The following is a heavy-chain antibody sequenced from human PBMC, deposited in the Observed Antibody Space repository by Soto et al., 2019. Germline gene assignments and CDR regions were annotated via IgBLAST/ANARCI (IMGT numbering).Heavy chain of an antibody. CDR2: ISAYNGNT. CDR1: GYTFTSYV. Sequence: ASVKVSCKASGYTFTSYVISWVRQAPGQGLEWMGWISAYNGNTNYAQKLQGRVTMTTDTSTSTAYMELRSLRSDDTAVYYCARGSAADYDFWSGYYPFDYWGQGTLVTVSS. CDR3: ARGSAADYDFWSGYYPFDY. D-gene: IGHD3-3*01. V-gene: IGHV1-18*01. J-gene: IGHJ4*02.